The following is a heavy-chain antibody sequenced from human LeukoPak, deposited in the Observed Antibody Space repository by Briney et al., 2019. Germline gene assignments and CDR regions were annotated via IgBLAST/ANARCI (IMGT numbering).Heavy chain of an antibody. Sequence: ASVKVSCKASGYTFTGYYMHWVRQAPGQGLEWMGWINPNSGGTKYAQKFQGRVTMTRDTSISTAYMELSRLRSDDTAVYYCARDYRMTMIVDWGQGTLVTVSS. D-gene: IGHD3-22*01. J-gene: IGHJ4*02. V-gene: IGHV1-2*02. CDR3: ARDYRMTMIVD. CDR2: INPNSGGT. CDR1: GYTFTGYY.